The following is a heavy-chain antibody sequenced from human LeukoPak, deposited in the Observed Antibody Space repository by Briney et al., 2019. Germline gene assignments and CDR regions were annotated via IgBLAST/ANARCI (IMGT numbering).Heavy chain of an antibody. V-gene: IGHV4-34*01. CDR3: ARGRPSSNPSGSCYTP. CDR1: TGSLSGYY. D-gene: IGHD3-10*01. J-gene: IGHJ5*02. Sequence: SETLSLTCAVYTGSLSGYYWSWIRQPPGKGLEWIGEINFGGNTKYNPSLNSRVTISVGTSKSQFSLRLESVTAADTAVYYCARGRPSSNPSGSCYTPWGQGTLVTVSS. CDR2: INFGGNT.